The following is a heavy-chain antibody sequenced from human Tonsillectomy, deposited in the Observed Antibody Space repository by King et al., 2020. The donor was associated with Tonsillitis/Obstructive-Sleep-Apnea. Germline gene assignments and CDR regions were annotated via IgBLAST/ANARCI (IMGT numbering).Heavy chain of an antibody. D-gene: IGHD2-2*01. CDR3: ARGGGSTSDYYYMDV. CDR2: ISYDGSNK. J-gene: IGHJ6*03. Sequence: VQLVESGGGVVQPGRSLRLSCAASGFTFSSYAMHWVRQAPGKGLEWVAVISYDGSNKYYADSVKGRFTISRDNSKNTLYLQMNSLRAEDTAVYYCARGGGSTSDYYYMDVWGKGTTVTVSS. CDR1: GFTFSSYA. V-gene: IGHV3-30*04.